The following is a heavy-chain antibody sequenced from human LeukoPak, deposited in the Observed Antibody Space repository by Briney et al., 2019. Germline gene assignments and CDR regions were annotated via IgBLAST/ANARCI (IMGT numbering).Heavy chain of an antibody. D-gene: IGHD3-3*01. Sequence: ASVKVSCKASGGSFSSYAIGWVRQAPGQGLEWMGGIIPICGTANYAQKFQGRVTITADESTSTAYMELSSLRSEDTAVYYCARHPTYDFWSGYYVYYYGMDVWGQGTTVTVSS. CDR2: IIPICGTA. V-gene: IGHV1-69*01. CDR1: GGSFSSYA. CDR3: ARHPTYDFWSGYYVYYYGMDV. J-gene: IGHJ6*02.